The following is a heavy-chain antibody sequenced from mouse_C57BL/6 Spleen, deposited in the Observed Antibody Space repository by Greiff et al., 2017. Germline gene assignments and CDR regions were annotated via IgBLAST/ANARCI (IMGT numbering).Heavy chain of an antibody. Sequence: QVQLQQPGAELVRPGSSVKLSCKASGYTFTSYWMDWVKQRPGQGLEWIGNIYPSDSETHYNQKFKDKATLTVDKSSSTAYMQLSSLSSEDSAVYYCAGEELRSGYFDVWGTGTTVTVSS. J-gene: IGHJ1*03. CDR3: AGEELRSGYFDV. V-gene: IGHV1-61*01. CDR2: IYPSDSET. D-gene: IGHD1-1*01. CDR1: GYTFTSYW.